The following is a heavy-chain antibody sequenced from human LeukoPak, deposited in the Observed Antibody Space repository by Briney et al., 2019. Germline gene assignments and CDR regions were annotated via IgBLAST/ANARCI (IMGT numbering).Heavy chain of an antibody. CDR2: ITGNSDTT. Sequence: PGGSLRLSCAASGFTFNNYAMSWVRLAPGQGREWVSAITGNSDTTYYADSVEGRFTISRDNSKNTPYLQMNSLRAEDTAIYYCAKDSGRSGWLIDYWGQGTLVTVSS. CDR3: AKDSGRSGWLIDY. CDR1: GFTFNNYA. D-gene: IGHD6-19*01. J-gene: IGHJ4*02. V-gene: IGHV3-23*01.